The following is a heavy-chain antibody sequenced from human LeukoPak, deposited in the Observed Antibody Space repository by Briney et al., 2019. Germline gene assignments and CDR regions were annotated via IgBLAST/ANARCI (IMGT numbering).Heavy chain of an antibody. CDR1: GFTFNNYG. Sequence: PGGSLRLSCAASGFTFNNYGMYWVRQTPGKGLEWVASIRYDGTNEYYADSVKGRFTIPRDNSKNTLSLQMNSLRVGDASVYYCAKGGGSPRHYYYYYMDVWGKGTTVTVSS. CDR3: AKGGGSPRHYYYYYMDV. CDR2: IRYDGTNE. J-gene: IGHJ6*03. D-gene: IGHD2-2*01. V-gene: IGHV3-30*02.